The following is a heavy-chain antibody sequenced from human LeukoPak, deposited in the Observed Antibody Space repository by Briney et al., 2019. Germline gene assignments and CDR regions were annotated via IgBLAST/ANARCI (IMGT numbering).Heavy chain of an antibody. CDR1: GYTFTIYG. D-gene: IGHD6-19*01. CDR3: AREGSGNWFVP. Sequence: ASVKVSFTASGYTFTIYGISWVRHAPGQGLEWMGWISAYNGNTNYTQKFQGRGTMITDTSTGTVSMELRSLRSDDTAVYYCAREGSGNWFVPWGQGNLVTVSS. V-gene: IGHV1-18*01. CDR2: ISAYNGNT. J-gene: IGHJ5*02.